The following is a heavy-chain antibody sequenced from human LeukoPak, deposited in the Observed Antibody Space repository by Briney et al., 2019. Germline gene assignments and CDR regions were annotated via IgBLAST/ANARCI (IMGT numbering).Heavy chain of an antibody. CDR1: GGSISSYY. CDR3: ARDLRWGYNWFDP. D-gene: IGHD4-23*01. V-gene: IGHV4-59*01. CDR2: IYYSGST. J-gene: IGHJ5*02. Sequence: SETLSLTCTVSGGSISSYYWSWIRQPPGKGLEWIGYIYYSGSTNYSPSLKSRVTISVDTSKNQFSLKLSSVTAADTAVYYCARDLRWGYNWFDPCGQGTLVTVSS.